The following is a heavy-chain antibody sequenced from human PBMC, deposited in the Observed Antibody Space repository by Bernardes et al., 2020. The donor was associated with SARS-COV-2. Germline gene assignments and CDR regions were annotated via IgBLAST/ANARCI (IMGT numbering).Heavy chain of an antibody. Sequence: SETLSLTCTVSGGSISSYYWSWIRQPPGKGLEWIGYIYYSGSTNYNPSLKSRVTISVDTSKNQFSLKLSSVTAADTAVYYCARAVMAAAGMKEFDYWGQGTLVTVSS. D-gene: IGHD6-13*01. CDR3: ARAVMAAAGMKEFDY. CDR1: GGSISSYY. CDR2: IYYSGST. J-gene: IGHJ4*02. V-gene: IGHV4-59*01.